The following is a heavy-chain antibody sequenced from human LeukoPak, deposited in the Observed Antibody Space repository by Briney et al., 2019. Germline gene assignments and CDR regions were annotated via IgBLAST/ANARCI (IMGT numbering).Heavy chain of an antibody. CDR2: INPSGGST. V-gene: IGHV1-46*01. Sequence: ASVKVSCKASGYTFTSYYMHWVRQAPGQGLEWMGIINPSGGSTSYAQKFQGRVTMTRNTSISTAYMELSSLRSEDTAVYYCASGGSSGWEIYPFDYWGQGTLVTVSS. D-gene: IGHD6-19*01. J-gene: IGHJ4*02. CDR3: ASGGSSGWEIYPFDY. CDR1: GYTFTSYY.